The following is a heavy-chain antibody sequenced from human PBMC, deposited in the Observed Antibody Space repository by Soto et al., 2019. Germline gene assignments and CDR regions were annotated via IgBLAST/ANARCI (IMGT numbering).Heavy chain of an antibody. J-gene: IGHJ5*01. Sequence: ASVKVSCKASGYTFTSYGISWVRQAPGQGLEWMGWISAYNGNTNYAQKLQGRVTMTTDTSTSTAYMELRSLRSDDTAVYYCACSRPYSSSWYWFDYWGQGTLVTVSS. CDR3: ACSRPYSSSWYWFDY. V-gene: IGHV1-18*01. CDR1: GYTFTSYG. CDR2: ISAYNGNT. D-gene: IGHD6-13*01.